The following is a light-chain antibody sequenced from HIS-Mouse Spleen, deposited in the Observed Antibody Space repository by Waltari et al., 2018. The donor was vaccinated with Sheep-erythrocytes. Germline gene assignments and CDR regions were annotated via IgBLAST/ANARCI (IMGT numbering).Light chain of an antibody. CDR2: GKN. V-gene: IGLV3-19*01. J-gene: IGLJ2*01. CDR1: SLRSYY. CDR3: NSRDSSGKV. Sequence: SSELTQDPAVSVALGQTVRSTCQGDSLRSYYASWYQPKPGQAPVLVIYGKNNRPAGIPDRFSGSSSGNTASLTITGAQAEDEADYYCNSRDSSGKVFGGGTKLTVL.